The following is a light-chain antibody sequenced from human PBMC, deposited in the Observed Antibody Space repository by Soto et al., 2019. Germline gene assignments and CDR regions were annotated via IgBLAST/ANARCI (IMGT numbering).Light chain of an antibody. V-gene: IGKV1-12*01. CDR2: GAS. CDR3: QQANSFPLT. J-gene: IGKJ4*01. CDR1: QTISTY. Sequence: DIQMTQAPSPLSASVGDRVTITCRASQTISTYLNWYQQKPGKAPKLLIYGASSLQSGVPSRFSGSGSGTDFTLTISSLQPEDFATYYCQQANSFPLTFGGGTKVDI.